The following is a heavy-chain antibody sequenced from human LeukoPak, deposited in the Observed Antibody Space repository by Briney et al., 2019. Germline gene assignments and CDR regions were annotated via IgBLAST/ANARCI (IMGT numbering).Heavy chain of an antibody. CDR2: IYSSGNT. J-gene: IGHJ4*02. V-gene: IGHV4-4*07. D-gene: IGHD5-12*01. CDR3: ARDRADIVAMITWGYYFDY. CDR1: GGSISSYH. Sequence: PSETLSLTCTVSGGSISSYHWSWIRQPAGKELEWIGRIYSSGNTNYSPSLKSRVTMSVDTSKNQFSLKLSSVTAADTAVYYGARDRADIVAMITWGYYFDYWGQGTLVTVSS.